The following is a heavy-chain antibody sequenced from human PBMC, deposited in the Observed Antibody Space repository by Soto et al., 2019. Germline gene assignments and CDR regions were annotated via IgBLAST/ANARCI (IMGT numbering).Heavy chain of an antibody. CDR1: GFTFSDYY. CDR2: ISSSGSTI. J-gene: IGHJ6*03. CDR3: ARGGYCSSTSCFQDYYYYYMDV. V-gene: IGHV3-11*01. D-gene: IGHD2-2*01. Sequence: GGSLRLSCAASGFTFSDYYMSWIRQAPGKGLEWVSYISSSGSTIYYADSVKGRFTISRDNAKNSLYLQMNSLRAEDTAVYYCARGGYCSSTSCFQDYYYYYMDVWGKGTTVTVSS.